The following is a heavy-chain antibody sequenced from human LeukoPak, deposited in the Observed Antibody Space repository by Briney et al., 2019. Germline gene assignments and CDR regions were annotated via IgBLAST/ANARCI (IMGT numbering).Heavy chain of an antibody. D-gene: IGHD3-22*01. V-gene: IGHV4-39*07. CDR1: GGSISSGTYY. CDR3: ARVLRDLLSDHYDSSVFPIFPADY. J-gene: IGHJ4*02. CDR2: IYHSGST. Sequence: SETLSLTCTVSGGSISSGTYYWGWIRQPPGKGLEWIGSIYHSGSTYYNPSLKSRVTISVDTSKNQFSLKLSSVTAADTAVYYCARVLRDLLSDHYDSSVFPIFPADYWGQGTLVTVSS.